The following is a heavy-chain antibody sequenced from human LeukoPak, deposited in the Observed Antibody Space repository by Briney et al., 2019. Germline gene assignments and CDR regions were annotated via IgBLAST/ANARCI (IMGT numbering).Heavy chain of an antibody. CDR2: MNPNSGNT. J-gene: IGHJ4*02. Sequence: ASVKVSXKASGHTFTSYDINWVRQATGQGLEWMGWMNPNSGNTGYAQKFQGRVTITRNTSISTAYMELSSLRSEDTAVYYCARWLKDGYYFDYWGQGTLVTVSS. CDR3: ARWLKDGYYFDY. D-gene: IGHD5-12*01. V-gene: IGHV1-8*03. CDR1: GHTFTSYD.